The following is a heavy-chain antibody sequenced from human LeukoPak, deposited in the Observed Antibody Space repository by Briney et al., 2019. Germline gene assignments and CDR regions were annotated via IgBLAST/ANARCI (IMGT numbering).Heavy chain of an antibody. Sequence: SETLSLTCTISGGSISSYYWSWIRQPPGKGLEWIGYIYYTGSTNHNPSLKSRVTISVDTSKNQFSLKLSSVTAADTAVYYCARTLLSGYYDSSGYFDYWGQGTLVTVSS. J-gene: IGHJ4*02. CDR1: GGSISSYY. CDR2: IYYTGST. CDR3: ARTLLSGYYDSSGYFDY. D-gene: IGHD3-22*01. V-gene: IGHV4-59*08.